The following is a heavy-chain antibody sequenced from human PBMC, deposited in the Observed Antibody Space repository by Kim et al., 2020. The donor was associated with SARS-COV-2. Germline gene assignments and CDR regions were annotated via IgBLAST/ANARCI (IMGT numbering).Heavy chain of an antibody. D-gene: IGHD3-3*01. V-gene: IGHV4-34*01. J-gene: IGHJ3*02. CDR3: ARDRGTIFGVVIINDAFDI. Sequence: SETLSHTCAVYGGSFSGYYWSWIRQPPGKGLEWIGEINHSGSSKYNPSLKSRVTISVDTSKNQFSLKLSSVTAADTAVYYCARDRGTIFGVVIINDAFDIWGQGTMVTVSS. CDR2: INHSGSS. CDR1: GGSFSGYY.